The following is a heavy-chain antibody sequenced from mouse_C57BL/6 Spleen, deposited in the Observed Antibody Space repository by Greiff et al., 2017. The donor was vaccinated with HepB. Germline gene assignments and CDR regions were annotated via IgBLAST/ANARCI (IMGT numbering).Heavy chain of an antibody. D-gene: IGHD1-1*01. J-gene: IGHJ1*03. Sequence: QVQLQQPGAELVKPGASVKMSCKASGYTFTSYWITWVKQRPGQGLEWIGDIYPGSGSTNYNEKFKSKATLTVDTSSSTAYMQLSSLTSEDSAVYYCARDDYYGSRRNWYFDVWGTGTTVTVSS. CDR1: GYTFTSYW. CDR3: ARDDYYGSRRNWYFDV. CDR2: IYPGSGST. V-gene: IGHV1-55*01.